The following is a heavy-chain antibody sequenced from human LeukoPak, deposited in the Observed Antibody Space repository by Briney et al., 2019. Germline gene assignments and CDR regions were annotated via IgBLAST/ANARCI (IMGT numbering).Heavy chain of an antibody. Sequence: PGGSLRLSCAASGLTFSSYAMHWVRQAPGKGLEWVAVISYDGSNKYYADSVKGRFTISRDNSKNTLYLQMNSLRAEDTAVYYCARDGGYDYVYYFDYWGQGTLVTVSS. CDR3: ARDGGYDYVYYFDY. J-gene: IGHJ4*02. CDR2: ISYDGSNK. D-gene: IGHD5-12*01. CDR1: GLTFSSYA. V-gene: IGHV3-30-3*01.